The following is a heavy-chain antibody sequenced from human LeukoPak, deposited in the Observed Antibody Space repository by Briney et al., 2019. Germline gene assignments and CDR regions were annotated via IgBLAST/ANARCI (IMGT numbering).Heavy chain of an antibody. CDR3: AREVPAAIGTFDI. CDR1: GFTVSSNY. V-gene: IGHV3-66*01. Sequence: GGSLRLSCAASGFTVSSNYMSWVRQAPGKGLEWVSVIYSGGNTCYGDSVKGRFNISRDSSKNTLYLQMNSLRAEDTAVYYCAREVPAAIGTFDIWGQGTMVTVSS. D-gene: IGHD2-2*01. J-gene: IGHJ3*02. CDR2: IYSGGNT.